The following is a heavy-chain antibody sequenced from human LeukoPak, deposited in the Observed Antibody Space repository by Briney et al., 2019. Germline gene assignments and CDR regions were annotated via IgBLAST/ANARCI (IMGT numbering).Heavy chain of an antibody. CDR2: TSVNDGA. V-gene: IGHV4-4*07. D-gene: IGHD4-11*01. Sequence: SETLSLTCAVSGASVNAYLWSWIRQPAGQGLEWIGRTSVNDGATYNPSLTSRVTMSVDTSKNQFSLRLTSMTAADTAIYYCARLWRDGSNWHPDDNWGQGILVTVSS. CDR1: GASVNAYL. CDR3: ARLWRDGSNWHPDDN. J-gene: IGHJ4*02.